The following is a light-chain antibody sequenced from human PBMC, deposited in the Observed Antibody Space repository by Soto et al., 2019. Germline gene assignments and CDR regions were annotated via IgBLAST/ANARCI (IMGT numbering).Light chain of an antibody. CDR3: CSYGGSYTYV. CDR1: SSDVGGYNF. J-gene: IGLJ1*01. Sequence: QSALTQPRSVSGSRGQSVTISCTGTSSDVGGYNFVSWYQQHPGKAPKLMIYDVIKRPSGVPDRFSGSKSGDTASLTISGLQAEDEAAYYCCSYGGSYTYVFGTGTKVTVL. CDR2: DVI. V-gene: IGLV2-11*01.